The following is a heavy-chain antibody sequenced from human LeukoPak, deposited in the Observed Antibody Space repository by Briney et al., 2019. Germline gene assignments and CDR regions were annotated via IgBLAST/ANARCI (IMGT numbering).Heavy chain of an antibody. CDR3: AREGQSSSFDI. Sequence: SETLSLTCTVSGGSISSYYWSWIRQPPGKGLEWIGYIYYSGSTNYNPSHKSRVTISLDTSKNQFSLKLSSVTAADTAVYYCAREGQSSSFDILGQGTTVTVSS. V-gene: IGHV4-59*01. J-gene: IGHJ3*02. D-gene: IGHD6-19*01. CDR1: GGSISSYY. CDR2: IYYSGST.